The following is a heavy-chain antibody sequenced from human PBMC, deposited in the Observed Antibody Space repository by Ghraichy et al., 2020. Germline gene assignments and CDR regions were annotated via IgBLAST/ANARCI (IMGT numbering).Heavy chain of an antibody. CDR2: ISGFGEKT. J-gene: IGHJ4*02. Sequence: GGSLRLSCAASGFTFSNYAMNWVRQAPGKGLEWFSSISGFGEKTYYADSVKGRFTLSRDNSKNTLYLQMNSLRAEDTAVYYCAKARGRMTIGQYFDYWGQGTLVTVSS. CDR3: AKARGRMTIGQYFDY. V-gene: IGHV3-23*01. CDR1: GFTFSNYA. D-gene: IGHD4/OR15-4a*01.